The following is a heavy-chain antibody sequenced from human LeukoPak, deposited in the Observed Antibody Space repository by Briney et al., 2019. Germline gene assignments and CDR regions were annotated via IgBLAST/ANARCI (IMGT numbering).Heavy chain of an antibody. CDR2: IKQDGSEK. Sequence: GGSLRLSCAAPGLTFSSYWMSWVRQAPGKGLEWVANIKQDGSEKYYVDSVKGRFTISRDNAKNSLYLQMNSLRAEDTAVYYCASGFYWFDPWGRGTLVTVSS. V-gene: IGHV3-7*01. CDR3: ASGFYWFDP. D-gene: IGHD2/OR15-2a*01. CDR1: GLTFSSYW. J-gene: IGHJ5*02.